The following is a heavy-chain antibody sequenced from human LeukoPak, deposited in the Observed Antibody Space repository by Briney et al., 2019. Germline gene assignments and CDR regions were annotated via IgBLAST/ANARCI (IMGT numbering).Heavy chain of an antibody. V-gene: IGHV3-30*03. CDR1: GFTFSSYG. Sequence: GRSLRLSCAASGFTFSSYGMHWVRQAPGKGLEWVAVISYDGSNKYYADSVKGRFTISRDNSKNTLYLQMNSLRAEDTAVYYCARSEWELPSDYWGQGTLVTVSS. CDR2: ISYDGSNK. D-gene: IGHD1-26*01. J-gene: IGHJ4*02. CDR3: ARSEWELPSDY.